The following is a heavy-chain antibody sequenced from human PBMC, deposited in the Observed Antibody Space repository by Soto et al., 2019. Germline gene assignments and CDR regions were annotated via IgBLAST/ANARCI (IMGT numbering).Heavy chain of an antibody. Sequence: QVQLVQSGAEVKKPGASVKVSCKASGYTFTSYGISWVRQAPGQGLEWMGWISAYNGNTNYAQKLQGRVTMTTDTSTSTAYMELRSLRSDDPAVYYCARGSYDFWSGYGSYYYYYYGMDVWGQGTTVTVSS. D-gene: IGHD3-3*01. CDR3: ARGSYDFWSGYGSYYYYYYGMDV. CDR2: ISAYNGNT. J-gene: IGHJ6*01. CDR1: GYTFTSYG. V-gene: IGHV1-18*01.